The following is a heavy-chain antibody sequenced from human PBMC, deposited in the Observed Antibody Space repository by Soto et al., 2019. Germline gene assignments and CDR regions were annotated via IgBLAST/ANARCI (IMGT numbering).Heavy chain of an antibody. CDR1: GLSLSRSA. V-gene: IGHV3-73*01. Sequence: WRSRTLYCAACGLSLSRSAMHWVNQASGKGLEWVGRIRSKANSYATAYAASVKGRFTISRDDSKNTAYLQMNSLKTEDTAVYYCTSGPIVVVVAAMEYYFDYWGQGTLVTVSS. CDR3: TSGPIVVVVAAMEYYFDY. J-gene: IGHJ4*02. D-gene: IGHD2-15*01. CDR2: IRSKANSYAT.